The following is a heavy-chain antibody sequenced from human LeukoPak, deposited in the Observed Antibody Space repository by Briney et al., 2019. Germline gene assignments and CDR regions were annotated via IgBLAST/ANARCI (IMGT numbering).Heavy chain of an antibody. CDR2: ISSSGSTI. CDR3: ARDRKRWLLDY. Sequence: GGSLRLSCAASGFTFSDYYMSWLRQAPGKGLEWVSYISSSGSTIYYADSVKGRFTISRDNTKNSLHLQMNSLRAEDTAVYYCARDRKRWLLDYWGQGNLVTVSS. J-gene: IGHJ4*02. D-gene: IGHD5-24*01. CDR1: GFTFSDYY. V-gene: IGHV3-11*04.